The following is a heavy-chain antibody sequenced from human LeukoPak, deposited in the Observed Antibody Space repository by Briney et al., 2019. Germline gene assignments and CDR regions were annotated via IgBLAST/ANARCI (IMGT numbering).Heavy chain of an antibody. CDR1: GFTFSTYW. CDR2: IKPDGSEK. V-gene: IGHV3-7*03. D-gene: IGHD1-26*01. CDR3: VKDSPPRYSGSPPAY. J-gene: IGHJ4*02. Sequence: GGSLRLSCAASGFTFSTYWMTWVRQAPGKGLEWVAIIKPDGSEKYYVDSVKGRFTISRDNAKNSLYLQMNSLRADDTAVYYCVKDSPPRYSGSPPAYWGQGTLVTVSS.